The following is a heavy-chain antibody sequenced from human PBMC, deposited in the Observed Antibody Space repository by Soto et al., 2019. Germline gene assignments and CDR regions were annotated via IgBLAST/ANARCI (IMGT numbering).Heavy chain of an antibody. V-gene: IGHV3-9*01. CDR3: AKDRGCSGGSCYYDAFDI. CDR2: ISWNSGSI. CDR1: GFTFDDYA. D-gene: IGHD2-15*01. J-gene: IGHJ3*02. Sequence: PGGSLRLSCAASGFTFDDYAMHWVRQAPGKSLEWVPGISWNSGSIGYADFVKGRFTISRDNAKNSLYLQMNSLRAEDTALYYCAKDRGCSGGSCYYDAFDIWGQGTMVTVS.